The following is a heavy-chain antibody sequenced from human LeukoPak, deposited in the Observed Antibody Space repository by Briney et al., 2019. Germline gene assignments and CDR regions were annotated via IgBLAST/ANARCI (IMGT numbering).Heavy chain of an antibody. CDR1: GFTFSSYG. Sequence: GGSLRLSCAASGFTFSSYGMHWVRQAPGKGLEWVAVISYDGSNKYYADSVKGRFTISRDSSKNTLYLQMNSLRAEDTAVYYCARRAGDYSHPYDYWGQGTLVTVSS. CDR3: ARRAGDYSHPYDY. V-gene: IGHV3-30*03. D-gene: IGHD3-22*01. CDR2: ISYDGSNK. J-gene: IGHJ4*02.